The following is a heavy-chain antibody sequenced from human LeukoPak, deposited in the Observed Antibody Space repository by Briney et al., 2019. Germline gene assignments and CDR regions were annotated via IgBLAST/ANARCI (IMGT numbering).Heavy chain of an antibody. V-gene: IGHV1-2*02. J-gene: IGHJ4*02. CDR3: ARTRRDIVGDDFDY. CDR1: GYTFTGYY. D-gene: IGHD1-26*01. Sequence: ASVKASCKASGYTFTGYYMHWVRQAPGQGLEWMGWINPNSGGTNYAQKFQGRVTMTRDTSISTAYMELSRLRSDDTAVYYCARTRRDIVGDDFDYWGQGTLVTVSS. CDR2: INPNSGGT.